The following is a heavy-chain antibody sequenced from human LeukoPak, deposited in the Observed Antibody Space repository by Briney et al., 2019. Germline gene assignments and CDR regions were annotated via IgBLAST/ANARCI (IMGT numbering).Heavy chain of an antibody. CDR2: IWYDGSNK. Sequence: GGSLRLSCAASGFTFSSYGMHWVRQAPGKGLEWVAVIWYDGSNKYYADSVKGRFTISRDNSKNTLYLQMNSLRAEDTAVYYCAKGFVAAAGTVAFDIWGQGTMVTVSS. J-gene: IGHJ3*02. CDR1: GFTFSSYG. D-gene: IGHD6-13*01. V-gene: IGHV3-30*02. CDR3: AKGFVAAAGTVAFDI.